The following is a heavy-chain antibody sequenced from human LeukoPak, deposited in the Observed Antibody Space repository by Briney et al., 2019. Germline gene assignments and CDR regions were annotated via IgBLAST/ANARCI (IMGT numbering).Heavy chain of an antibody. Sequence: SGTLSLTCAASGGSISSSNWWSWVRQPPGKGLEWIGEIYHSGSTNYNPSLKSRVTISVDKSKNQFSLKLSSVTAADTAVYYCALAVAGEYFQHWGQGALVTVSS. CDR2: IYHSGST. V-gene: IGHV4-4*02. CDR3: ALAVAGEYFQH. J-gene: IGHJ1*01. D-gene: IGHD6-19*01. CDR1: GGSISSSNW.